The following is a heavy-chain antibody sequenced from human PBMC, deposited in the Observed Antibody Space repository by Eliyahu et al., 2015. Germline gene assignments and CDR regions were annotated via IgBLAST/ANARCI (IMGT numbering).Heavy chain of an antibody. J-gene: IGHJ4*02. D-gene: IGHD3-3*01. V-gene: IGHV3-21*01. CDR2: ISSSSSYI. Sequence: EVQLVESGGGLVKPGGSLRLSCAAXGFTFSIYXLNWXRQAPGKGLEWVSSISSSSSYIYYAXSVKGRFTISRDNAKNSLYLQMNSLRAEDTAVYYCARAASVKRYYDFWSGYYDYWGQGTLVTVSS. CDR1: GFTFSIYX. CDR3: ARAASVKRYYDFWSGYYDY.